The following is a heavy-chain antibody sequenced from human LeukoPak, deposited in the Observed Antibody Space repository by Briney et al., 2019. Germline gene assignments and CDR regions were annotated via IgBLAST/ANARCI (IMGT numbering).Heavy chain of an antibody. Sequence: GSLRLSCAASGFTFSSYGMHWVRQAPGKGLEWVAVIWYDGSNKYYADSVKGRFTISRDNSKNTLYLQMNSLRAEDTAVYYCARGDDTMVRGISYWGQGTLVTVSS. CDR2: IWYDGSNK. D-gene: IGHD3-10*01. CDR3: ARGDDTMVRGISY. V-gene: IGHV3-33*01. J-gene: IGHJ4*02. CDR1: GFTFSSYG.